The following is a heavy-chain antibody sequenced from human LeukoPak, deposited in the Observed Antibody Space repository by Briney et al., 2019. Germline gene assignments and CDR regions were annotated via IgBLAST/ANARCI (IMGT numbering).Heavy chain of an antibody. V-gene: IGHV4-4*09. CDR2: IYTSGST. CDR1: GGSISSYY. CDR3: ARPTGYSSSWYWFDP. J-gene: IGHJ5*02. Sequence: SETLSLTCTVSGGSISSYYWSWIRQPPGKGLEWIGYIYTSGSTNYNPSLKSRVTISVDTSKNQFSLKLSSVTAADTAMYYCARPTGYSSSWYWFDPWGQGTLVTVSS. D-gene: IGHD6-13*01.